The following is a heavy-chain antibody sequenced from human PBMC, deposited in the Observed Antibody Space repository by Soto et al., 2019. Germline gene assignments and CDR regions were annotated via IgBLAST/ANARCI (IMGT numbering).Heavy chain of an antibody. V-gene: IGHV3-23*01. D-gene: IGHD7-27*01. CDR2: ISGSGGST. J-gene: IGHJ4*02. CDR1: GFTFSSYA. CDR3: EKLGIAGPYYFDY. Sequence: PGGSLRLSCAASGFTFSSYAMSWVRQAPGKGLEWVSAISGSGGSTYYADSVKGRFTISRDNSKNTLYLQMNSLRAEDTAVYYCEKLGIAGPYYFDYWGQGTLVTVSS.